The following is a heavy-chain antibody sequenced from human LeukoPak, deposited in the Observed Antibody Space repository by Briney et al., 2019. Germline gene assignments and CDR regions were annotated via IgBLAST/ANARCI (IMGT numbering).Heavy chain of an antibody. CDR3: AREDEYYDSSGYYPDAFDI. V-gene: IGHV4-4*07. J-gene: IGHJ3*02. CDR2: IYTSGST. Sequence: SETLSLTCTVSGGSISSYYWSWIRQPAGKGLEWVGRIYTSGSTNYNPSLKSRVTMSVDTSKNQFSLKLSSVTAADTAVYYCAREDEYYDSSGYYPDAFDIWGQGTMVTVSS. CDR1: GGSISSYY. D-gene: IGHD3-22*01.